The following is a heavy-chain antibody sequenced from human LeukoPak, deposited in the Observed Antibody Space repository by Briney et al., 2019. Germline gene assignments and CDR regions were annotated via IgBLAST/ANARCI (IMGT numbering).Heavy chain of an antibody. Sequence: TGGSLRLSCAASGFTFSTNAMSWVRQAPGKGLEWVSGISGSGGSTNYADSVKGRFTISRDNSKNSLYLQMNSLRAEDTAVYYCATVGTYYYDSSGYLTDYWGQGTLVTVSS. CDR2: ISGSGGST. CDR1: GFTFSTNA. J-gene: IGHJ4*02. CDR3: ATVGTYYYDSSGYLTDY. V-gene: IGHV3-23*01. D-gene: IGHD3-22*01.